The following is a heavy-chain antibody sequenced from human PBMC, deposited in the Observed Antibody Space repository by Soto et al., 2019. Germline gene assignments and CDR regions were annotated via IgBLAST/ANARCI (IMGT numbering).Heavy chain of an antibody. CDR3: ARGGGGSGSYYKNYGMDV. J-gene: IGHJ6*02. D-gene: IGHD3-10*01. CDR1: GGSISSSSYY. V-gene: IGHV4-39*07. CDR2: IYYSGST. Sequence: SETLSLTCTVSGGSISSSSYYWGWIRQPPGKGLEWIGSIYYSGSTYYNPSLKSRVTISVDTSKNQFSLKLSSVTAADTAVYYCARGGGGSGSYYKNYGMDVWGQGTTVTVSS.